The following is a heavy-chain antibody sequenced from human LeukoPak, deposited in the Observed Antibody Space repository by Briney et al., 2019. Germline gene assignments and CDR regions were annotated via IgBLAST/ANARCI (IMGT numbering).Heavy chain of an antibody. J-gene: IGHJ1*01. CDR2: ISWNSGSI. V-gene: IGHV3-9*01. CDR3: AKDTKVLLWFGELLPGYFQH. CDR1: GFTFDDYA. Sequence: GGPLRLSCAASGFTFDDYAMHWVRQAPGKGLEWVSGISWNSGSIGYADSVKGRFTISRDNAKNSLYLQMNSLRAEDTALYYCAKDTKVLLWFGELLPGYFQHWGQGTLVTVSS. D-gene: IGHD3-10*01.